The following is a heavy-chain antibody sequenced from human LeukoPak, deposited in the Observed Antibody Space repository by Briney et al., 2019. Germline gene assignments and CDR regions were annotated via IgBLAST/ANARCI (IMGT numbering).Heavy chain of an antibody. V-gene: IGHV1-3*01. CDR2: INAGNGNT. CDR1: GYTFTSYA. Sequence: GASVKVSCKASGYTFTSYAMHWVRQAPGQRLKWMGWINAGNGNTKYSQKFQGRVTITRDTSASTAYMELSSLRSEDTAVYYCARGRMTTVTTLVYWGQGTLVTVSS. D-gene: IGHD4-17*01. CDR3: ARGRMTTVTTLVY. J-gene: IGHJ4*02.